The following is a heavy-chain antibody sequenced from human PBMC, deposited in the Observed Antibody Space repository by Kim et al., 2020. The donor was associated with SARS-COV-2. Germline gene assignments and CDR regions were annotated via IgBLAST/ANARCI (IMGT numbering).Heavy chain of an antibody. V-gene: IGHV3-72*01. D-gene: IGHD2-15*01. CDR2: TRKKANGYTT. CDR3: GRAGGVGGSAYPFDV. Sequence: GGSLRLSCAASGFTFSDHYMDWARQAPGKGLEWVGRTRKKANGYTTEYAASVKDRFTVSRDDSKNSLYLQMNSLRTEDTAIYYCGRAGGVGGSAYPFDVWGQGTMVTVSS. J-gene: IGHJ3*01. CDR1: GFTFSDHY.